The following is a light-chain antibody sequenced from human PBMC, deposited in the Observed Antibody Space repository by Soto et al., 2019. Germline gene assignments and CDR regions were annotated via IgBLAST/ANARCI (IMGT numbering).Light chain of an antibody. CDR1: QIVTSDY. V-gene: IGKV3-20*01. J-gene: IGKJ1*01. Sequence: DIVLTQSPVTLSLSPGERVTLSCRASQIVTSDYLAWYHQEPGQAPRLLIYGAFNRATGISDRFSGSGSGTDFTLSISRLEPGDFGVYFCHQYGKSPRTFGQGTKVDIK. CDR3: HQYGKSPRT. CDR2: GAF.